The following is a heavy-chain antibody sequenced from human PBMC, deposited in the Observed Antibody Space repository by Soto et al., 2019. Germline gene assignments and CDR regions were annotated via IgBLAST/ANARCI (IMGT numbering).Heavy chain of an antibody. CDR2: IIPVLDIA. V-gene: IGHV1-69*02. J-gene: IGHJ4*02. CDR3: AKAPTASSPFDY. D-gene: IGHD1-26*01. CDR1: GGIFTNYT. Sequence: QVQLVQSGAEMKRPGSSLKVSCETSGGIFTNYTFHWVRQAPGQGLEWMGWIIPVLDIANYAHKLQGRITIPADKSTSTAYLELTSLKFEDTAIYFCAKAPTASSPFDYWGQGTLVTVSS.